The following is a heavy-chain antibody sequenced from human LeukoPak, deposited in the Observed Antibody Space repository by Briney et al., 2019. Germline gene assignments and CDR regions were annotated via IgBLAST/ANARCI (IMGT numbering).Heavy chain of an antibody. J-gene: IGHJ4*02. D-gene: IGHD3-22*01. Sequence: GASVKVSCKASGYTLTGYYMHWVRQAPGQGLEWMGWINPNSGGTNYAQKFQGRVTMTRDTSISTAYMELSRLRSDDTAVYYCARGRQNYYDSSGYLRDYWGQGTLVTVSS. CDR2: INPNSGGT. CDR3: ARGRQNYYDSSGYLRDY. V-gene: IGHV1-2*02. CDR1: GYTLTGYY.